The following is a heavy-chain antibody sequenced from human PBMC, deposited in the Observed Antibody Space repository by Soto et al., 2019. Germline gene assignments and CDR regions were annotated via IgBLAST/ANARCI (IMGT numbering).Heavy chain of an antibody. CDR1: GFTFSTSA. V-gene: IGHV3-23*01. Sequence: LRLSCEGSGFTFSTSAMSWVRQVPGKGLEWVSGISGTGSSTYYADSVKGRFSISRDNSKNTVYLQMNSLRADDTAEYYCAKGRQWLVYYFDYWAPGILVTVSS. J-gene: IGHJ4*02. D-gene: IGHD6-19*01. CDR2: ISGTGSST. CDR3: AKGRQWLVYYFDY.